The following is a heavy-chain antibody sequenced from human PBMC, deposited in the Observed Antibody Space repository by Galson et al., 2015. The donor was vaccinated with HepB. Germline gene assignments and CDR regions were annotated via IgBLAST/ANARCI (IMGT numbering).Heavy chain of an antibody. Sequence: SLRLSCAASGFTFSSYGMHWVRQAPGKGLEWVAVIWYDGCNKYYADSVKGRFTISRDNSKNTLYLQMNSLRAEDTAVYYCARDGSSEAFDIWGQGTMVTVSS. J-gene: IGHJ3*02. CDR3: ARDGSSEAFDI. V-gene: IGHV3-33*01. CDR1: GFTFSSYG. D-gene: IGHD1-26*01. CDR2: IWYDGCNK.